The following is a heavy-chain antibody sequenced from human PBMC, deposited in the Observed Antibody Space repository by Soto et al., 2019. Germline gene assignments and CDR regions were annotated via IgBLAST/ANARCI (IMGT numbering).Heavy chain of an antibody. CDR1: GFTFSSYA. V-gene: IGHV3-23*01. CDR2: ISGSGGST. Sequence: EVQLLESGGGLVQPGGSLRLSCAASGFTFSSYAMSWVRQAPGKGLEWVSAISGSGGSTYYADSVKGRFTISRDNSKKPLYLQMNSLRAEDTAVYYCAKSTIFGVVSLYYYGMYVWGQGTTVTVSS. D-gene: IGHD3-3*01. CDR3: AKSTIFGVVSLYYYGMYV. J-gene: IGHJ6*02.